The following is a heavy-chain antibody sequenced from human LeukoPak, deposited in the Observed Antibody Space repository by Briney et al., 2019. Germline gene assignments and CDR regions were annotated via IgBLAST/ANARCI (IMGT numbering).Heavy chain of an antibody. V-gene: IGHV4-39*01. CDR3: ARYSGYDPRWWFDP. CDR2: INYSGNT. J-gene: IGHJ5*02. CDR1: GGSISSRSFY. Sequence: SETLSLTCTVSGGSISSRSFYWGWIRQPPGKGLECIGNINYSGNTQYNPSLKSRVTISVDTSKNQFSLKLSSVTAADTAVYYCARYSGYDPRWWFDPWGQGTLVTVSS. D-gene: IGHD5-12*01.